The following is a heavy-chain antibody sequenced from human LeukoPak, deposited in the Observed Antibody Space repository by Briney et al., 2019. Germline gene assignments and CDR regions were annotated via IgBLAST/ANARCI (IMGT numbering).Heavy chain of an antibody. D-gene: IGHD6-19*01. Sequence: TGGSLRLSCAASGFTFSNFDMSWVRQAPGKGLEWVSGVSGSDGGPYYADSVKGRFTISRDNSKNTLSLQMNSLRVEDTAIYYCAKASSGWSIFFDYWGQGTLVTVSS. V-gene: IGHV3-23*01. CDR2: VSGSDGGP. J-gene: IGHJ4*02. CDR1: GFTFSNFD. CDR3: AKASSGWSIFFDY.